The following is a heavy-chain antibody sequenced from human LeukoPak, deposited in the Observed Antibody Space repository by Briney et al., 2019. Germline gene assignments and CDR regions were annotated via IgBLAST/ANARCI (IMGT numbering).Heavy chain of an antibody. CDR2: ISSSGSII. V-gene: IGHV3-48*02. D-gene: IGHD2-15*01. CDR3: AREGSGRRWSDD. J-gene: IGHJ5*01. Sequence: GGSLRLSCAASGFTFSSYQMNWVRQAPGKGLEWVSYISSSGSIIYYADSVKGRFTISRDNAKNSLYLQMNSLRDEDTAVYYCAREGSGRRWSDDWGQGTLVTVSS. CDR1: GFTFSSYQ.